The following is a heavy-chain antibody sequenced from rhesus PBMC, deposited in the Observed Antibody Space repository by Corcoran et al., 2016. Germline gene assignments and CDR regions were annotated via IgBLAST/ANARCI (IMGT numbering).Heavy chain of an antibody. CDR2: FGGSSGNT. CDR3: ARSGVTATVY. D-gene: IGHD3-34*01. V-gene: IGHV4-165*02. CDR1: GDSISDNY. Sequence: QVQLQESGPGLVKPSETLSLICVVSGDSISDNYWNWLRQAPGKGLEWIGYFGGSSGNTYYNPSLKSRVTISTDTSKNQFSLELSSVTAADTAVYYCARSGVTATVYWGQGVLVTVSS. J-gene: IGHJ4*01.